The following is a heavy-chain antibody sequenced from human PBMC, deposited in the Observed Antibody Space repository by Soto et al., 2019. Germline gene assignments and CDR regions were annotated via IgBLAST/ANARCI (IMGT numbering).Heavy chain of an antibody. CDR3: AKDPWQQLVRPAEYFQH. Sequence: GGSLRLSCAASGFTFSSYAMSWVRQAPGKGLEWVSAISGSGGSTHYADSVKGRFTISRDNSKNTLYLQMNSLRAEDTAVYYCAKDPWQQLVRPAEYFQHWGQGTLVTVSS. J-gene: IGHJ1*01. CDR2: ISGSGGST. D-gene: IGHD6-13*01. CDR1: GFTFSSYA. V-gene: IGHV3-23*01.